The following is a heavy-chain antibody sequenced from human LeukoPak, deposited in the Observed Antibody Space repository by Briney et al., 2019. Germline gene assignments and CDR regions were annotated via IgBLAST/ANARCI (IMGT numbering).Heavy chain of an antibody. CDR1: GYTFTSYG. CDR3: ATIRGDSSSDYYYYYYGMDV. CDR2: ISAYNGNT. V-gene: IGHV1-18*01. D-gene: IGHD6-6*01. J-gene: IGHJ6*02. Sequence: ASVKVSCKASGYTFTSYGISWVRQAPGQGLEWMGWISAYNGNTNYAQKLQGRVTMTTDTSTSTAYMELRSLRPDDTAVYYCATIRGDSSSDYYYYYYGMDVWGQGTTVTVSS.